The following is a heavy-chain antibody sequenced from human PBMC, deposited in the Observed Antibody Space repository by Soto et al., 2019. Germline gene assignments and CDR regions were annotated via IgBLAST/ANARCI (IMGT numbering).Heavy chain of an antibody. V-gene: IGHV6-1*01. D-gene: IGHD1-26*01. CDR3: VRFVGGTADY. J-gene: IGHJ4*02. CDR2: TYYRSTWYN. Sequence: SQTLSLTCVISGDIVSSNSAAWNWIRQSPSRGLEWLGRTYYRSTWYNDYAVSVKSRITIKADTSKNQFSLQLNSVTPEDTAVYYCVRFVGGTADYWGQGTLVTVSS. CDR1: GDIVSSNSAA.